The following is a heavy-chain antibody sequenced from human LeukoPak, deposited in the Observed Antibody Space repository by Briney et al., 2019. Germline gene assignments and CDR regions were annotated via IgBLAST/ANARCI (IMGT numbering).Heavy chain of an antibody. D-gene: IGHD3-10*01. Sequence: PGASLRLSCAASGFTFSDHYMDWVRQAPGKGLEWVGRTRDKANSYTTEYAASVKGRFTISRDDSKNSLYLQMNSLKTEDTAVYYCARSTYYYGSGSYIFDYWGQGTLVTVSS. CDR1: GFTFSDHY. J-gene: IGHJ4*02. CDR2: TRDKANSYTT. V-gene: IGHV3-72*01. CDR3: ARSTYYYGSGSYIFDY.